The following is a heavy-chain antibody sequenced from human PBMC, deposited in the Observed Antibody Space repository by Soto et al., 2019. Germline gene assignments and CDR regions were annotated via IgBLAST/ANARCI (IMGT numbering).Heavy chain of an antibody. Sequence: QMQLLESGGGVVQPGKALRLSCAASGFAFNSHSMHWVRQAPGKGLEWLALKTSDGSSKFYADSVKGRCTISRDNSKNNLYLEMNSLRSEDTAVYYFARDRVIRYTGYELDLWGQGTLVTVSS. J-gene: IGHJ5*02. CDR2: KTSDGSSK. D-gene: IGHD3-9*01. CDR3: ARDRVIRYTGYELDL. V-gene: IGHV3-30-3*01. CDR1: GFAFNSHS.